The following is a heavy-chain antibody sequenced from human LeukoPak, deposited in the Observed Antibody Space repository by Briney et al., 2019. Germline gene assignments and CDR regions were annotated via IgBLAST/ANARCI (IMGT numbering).Heavy chain of an antibody. D-gene: IGHD3-22*01. J-gene: IGHJ4*02. CDR3: ASPLPSGY. CDR2: ISSSSTYI. V-gene: IGHV3-21*01. Sequence: GGSLRLSCAASGFTFSSYSMNWVRQAPGKGLEWVSSISSSSTYIYYADSVKGRFTISRDNAKSSLYLQMNGLRAEDTAVYYCASPLPSGYWGQGTLVIVSS. CDR1: GFTFSSYS.